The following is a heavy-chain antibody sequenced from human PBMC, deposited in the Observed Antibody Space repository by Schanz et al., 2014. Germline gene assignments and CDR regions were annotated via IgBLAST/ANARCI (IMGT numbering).Heavy chain of an antibody. D-gene: IGHD3-3*01. CDR1: GYTLTSFD. Sequence: VQLVQSGAAMKKPGASVRVSCKASGYTLTSFDINWVRQATGQGLEWMGWMNPSSGETGFAQKFQGRVTMTSNISMSTAYMELISLTSEDTAIYYCARGNTIFGVVILGWLDPWGQGTLVTVSS. J-gene: IGHJ5*02. V-gene: IGHV1-8*01. CDR3: ARGNTIFGVVILGWLDP. CDR2: MNPSSGET.